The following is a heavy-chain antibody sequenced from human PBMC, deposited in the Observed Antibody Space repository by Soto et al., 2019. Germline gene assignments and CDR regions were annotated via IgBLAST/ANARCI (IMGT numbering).Heavy chain of an antibody. V-gene: IGHV3-23*01. CDR2: LSGTGGST. CDR3: AKDRLGGNFDY. Sequence: EVQLLDSGGGLVQPGGSLRLSCAASGFTFNNYAMNWVRQAPGKGLEWVATLSGTGGSTYYADSVKGRFTISRDNSKNTLYLQMNSLRVEDTAVYYCAKDRLGGNFDYWGQGTQVTVSS. CDR1: GFTFNNYA. J-gene: IGHJ4*02.